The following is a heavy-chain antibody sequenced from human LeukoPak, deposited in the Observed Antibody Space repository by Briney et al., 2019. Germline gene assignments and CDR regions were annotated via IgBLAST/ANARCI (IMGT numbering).Heavy chain of an antibody. CDR3: ARHIRSMIDAFDI. J-gene: IGHJ3*02. V-gene: IGHV4-59*08. CDR2: IYYSGST. D-gene: IGHD3-22*01. CDR1: GGSISSYY. Sequence: PSETLSLTCTVSGGSISSYYWSWIRQPPGKGLEWIGYIYYSGSTNYNPSLKSRVTISVDTSKNQFSLKLSSVTAADTAVYYCARHIRSMIDAFDIWGQGTMVTVSS.